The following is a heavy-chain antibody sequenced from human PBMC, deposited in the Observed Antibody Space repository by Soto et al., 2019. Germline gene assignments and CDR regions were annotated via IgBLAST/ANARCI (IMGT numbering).Heavy chain of an antibody. Sequence: GGSLRLSCAASGFTFDDYAMHWVRQAPGKGLEWVSGISWNSGSIGYADSVKGRFTISRDNAKNSLYLQMNSLRAEDTALYYCPQVSSWFVSCGQGTLVTVS. CDR3: PQVSSWFVS. V-gene: IGHV3-9*01. CDR1: GFTFDDYA. CDR2: ISWNSGSI. J-gene: IGHJ5*01.